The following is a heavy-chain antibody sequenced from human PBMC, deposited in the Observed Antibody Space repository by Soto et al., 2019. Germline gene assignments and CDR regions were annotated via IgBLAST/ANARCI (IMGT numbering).Heavy chain of an antibody. Sequence: SGPTLVNPTETLTLTCTVSGFSLSNARMGVSWIRQPPGKALEWLAHIFSNDEKSYSTSLKSRLTISKDTSKSQVVLTMTNMDPVDTATYYCARIRVSSGWQYYYYYGMDVWGQGTTVTVSS. CDR3: ARIRVSSGWQYYYYYGMDV. CDR1: GFSLSNARMG. D-gene: IGHD6-19*01. J-gene: IGHJ6*02. CDR2: IFSNDEK. V-gene: IGHV2-26*01.